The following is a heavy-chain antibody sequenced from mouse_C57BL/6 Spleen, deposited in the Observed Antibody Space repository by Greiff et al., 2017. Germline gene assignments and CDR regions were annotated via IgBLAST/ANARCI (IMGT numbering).Heavy chain of an antibody. D-gene: IGHD1-1*01. CDR3: TTSGPHYGSSWGY. V-gene: IGHV14-1*01. CDR1: GFNIKDYY. CDR2: IDPEDGDT. Sequence: VQLQQSGAELVRPGASVKLSCTASGFNIKDYYMHWVKQRPEQGLEWIGRIDPEDGDTEYAPKFQGKATMTADTSSNTAYLQLSSLTSEDTAVYYCTTSGPHYGSSWGYWGQGTTLTVSS. J-gene: IGHJ2*01.